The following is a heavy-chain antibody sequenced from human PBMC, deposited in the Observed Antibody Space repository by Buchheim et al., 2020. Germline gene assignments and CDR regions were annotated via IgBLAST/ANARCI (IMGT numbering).Heavy chain of an antibody. J-gene: IGHJ6*02. Sequence: EVQLVESGRGLVQPGGSLRLSCAASGFTFSSYSMNWVRQAPGKGLEWVSYISSSSSTIYYADSVKGRFTISRDNAKNSLYLQMNSLRAEDTAVYYCARVYDFSEYGMDVWGQGTT. D-gene: IGHD3-3*01. CDR1: GFTFSSYS. CDR3: ARVYDFSEYGMDV. V-gene: IGHV3-48*01. CDR2: ISSSSSTI.